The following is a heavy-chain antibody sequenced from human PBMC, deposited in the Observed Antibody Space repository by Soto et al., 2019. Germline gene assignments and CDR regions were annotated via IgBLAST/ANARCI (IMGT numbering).Heavy chain of an antibody. J-gene: IGHJ4*02. D-gene: IGHD6-19*01. CDR3: ARRMAFTTGWYCDY. V-gene: IGHV3-23*01. Sequence: EVQLLESGGVLVQPGGSLRLSCAASGFTFSNHAMSWVRQAPGKGLEWVSGLSASGSNTYYADSVKGRFTISRDNSKNILYLQMNSLRAEDTALYYCARRMAFTTGWYCDYWGQGTLVTVSS. CDR1: GFTFSNHA. CDR2: LSASGSNT.